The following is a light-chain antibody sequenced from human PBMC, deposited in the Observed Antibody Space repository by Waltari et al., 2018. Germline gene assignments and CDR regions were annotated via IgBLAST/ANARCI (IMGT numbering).Light chain of an antibody. J-gene: IGKJ2*03. Sequence: EIVLTLSPATLTLSPGERATLSCRASQSVSSSLAWYQHKPGQAPRLLIYGASSRATGIPDRFSGSGSGTDFTLTISSLEPEDFAVYYCQQYSNWYSFGQGTKVEIK. CDR2: GAS. CDR3: QQYSNWYS. V-gene: IGKV3-15*01. CDR1: QSVSSS.